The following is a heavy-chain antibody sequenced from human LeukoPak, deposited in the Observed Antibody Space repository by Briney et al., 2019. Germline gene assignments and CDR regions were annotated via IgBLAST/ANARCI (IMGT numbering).Heavy chain of an antibody. D-gene: IGHD6-19*01. CDR3: ATKQWLAPPPDS. CDR1: GFTFSKYW. CDR2: INTDGTVT. J-gene: IGHJ4*02. V-gene: IGHV3-74*01. Sequence: GGSLTLSCAASGFTFSKYWMLWVRQAPGKGLENAPRINTDGTVTTYADSVKGGFTVSRDNADNTMFLQMNSVRDEDTAVYYCATKQWLAPPPDSWGQGTPVTVSS.